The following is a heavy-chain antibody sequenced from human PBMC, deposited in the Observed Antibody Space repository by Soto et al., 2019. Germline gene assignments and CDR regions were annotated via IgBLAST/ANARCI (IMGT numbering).Heavy chain of an antibody. D-gene: IGHD3-9*01. CDR1: GFSLSNSEVG. J-gene: IGHJ5*02. V-gene: IGHV2-5*02. CDR2: IYWDDDK. Sequence: LNRENTTQTLAKTCNFSGFSLSNSEVGVGWIRQPPGKALEWLALIYWDDDKRYSPSLKSRLTITKDTSKNQVVLTMTNMDPVDTATYYCAHTYYDILTGSWAQGTLVTVSS. CDR3: AHTYYDILTGS.